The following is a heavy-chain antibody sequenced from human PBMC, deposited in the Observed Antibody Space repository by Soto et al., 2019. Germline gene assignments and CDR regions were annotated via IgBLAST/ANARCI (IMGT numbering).Heavy chain of an antibody. CDR2: ISHDGSNK. D-gene: IGHD6-19*01. CDR1: GFTFSSYA. V-gene: IGHV3-30-3*01. CDR3: AKAPSSSGWYFDY. J-gene: IGHJ4*02. Sequence: GSLRLSCAASGFTFSSYAMHWVRQAPGKGLEWVAVISHDGSNKYYADSVKGRFTISRDKSKNTLYLQMNSLRAEDTAVYYCAKAPSSSGWYFDYWGQGTLVTVSS.